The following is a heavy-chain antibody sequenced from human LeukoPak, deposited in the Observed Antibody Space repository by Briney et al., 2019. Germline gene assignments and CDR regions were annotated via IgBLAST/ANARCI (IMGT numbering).Heavy chain of an antibody. V-gene: IGHV1-18*01. D-gene: IGHD3-3*01. CDR1: GYTFTSYP. CDR3: ARDADGRFSHDY. Sequence: ASVKVSCKASGYTFTSYPISWVRQAPGQGLEWMGWISPYNGNTNYAQKLQGRVTMTADTSTSTAYMELRSLRSDDTAVYYCARDADGRFSHDYWGQGTLVIVSS. J-gene: IGHJ4*02. CDR2: ISPYNGNT.